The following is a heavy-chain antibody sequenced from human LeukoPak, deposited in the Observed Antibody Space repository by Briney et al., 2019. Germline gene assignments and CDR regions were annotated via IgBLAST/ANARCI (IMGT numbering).Heavy chain of an antibody. CDR2: IYYSGST. J-gene: IGHJ5*02. Sequence: SETLSLTCTVSAGSISSSSYYWGWIRQPPGKGLEWIGSIYYSGSTYYNPSLKSRVTISVDTSKNQFSLKLSSVTAADTAVYYCARPSSGWSNWFDPWGQGTLVTVSS. V-gene: IGHV4-39*01. CDR3: ARPSSGWSNWFDP. CDR1: AGSISSSSYY. D-gene: IGHD6-19*01.